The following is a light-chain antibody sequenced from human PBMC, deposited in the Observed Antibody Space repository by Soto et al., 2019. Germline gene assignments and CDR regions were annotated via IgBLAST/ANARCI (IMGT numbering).Light chain of an antibody. J-gene: IGLJ7*01. Sequence: QPVLTQSPSASASLGASVKLTCIVSSGYSSYAIAWHQQQPEKGPRYLMKLNSDGSHSKGDGIPDRFSGSSSGAERYLTISSLQSEDEADYYCQTWGTGIAVFGGGTQLTVL. CDR1: SGYSSYA. CDR2: LNSDGSH. CDR3: QTWGTGIAV. V-gene: IGLV4-69*01.